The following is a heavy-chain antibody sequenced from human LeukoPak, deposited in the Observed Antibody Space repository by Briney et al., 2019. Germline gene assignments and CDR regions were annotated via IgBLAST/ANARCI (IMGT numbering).Heavy chain of an antibody. CDR1: GGSISSGDYY. V-gene: IGHV4-30-4*01. Sequence: SQTLSLACTVSGGSISSGDYYWSWIRQPPGKGLEWIGYIYYSGSTNYNPSLKSRVTISVDTSKNQFSLKLSSVTAADTAVYYCARQGADVDTAIRHWGQGTLVTVSS. CDR3: ARQGADVDTAIRH. D-gene: IGHD5-18*01. J-gene: IGHJ4*02. CDR2: IYYSGST.